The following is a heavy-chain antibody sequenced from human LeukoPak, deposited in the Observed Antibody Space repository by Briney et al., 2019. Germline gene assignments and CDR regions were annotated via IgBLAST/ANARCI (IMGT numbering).Heavy chain of an antibody. Sequence: PGGSLRLSCAASGFSVSTYAMSWVRQAPGKGLEWVSAISVSGDNTYYADSVKGRFTLFRDNSKNTPYLQMNRLRVEDTAVYYCAKEGGGADDYWGQGTLVTVSS. D-gene: IGHD3-16*01. J-gene: IGHJ4*02. V-gene: IGHV3-23*01. CDR2: ISVSGDNT. CDR1: GFSVSTYA. CDR3: AKEGGGADDY.